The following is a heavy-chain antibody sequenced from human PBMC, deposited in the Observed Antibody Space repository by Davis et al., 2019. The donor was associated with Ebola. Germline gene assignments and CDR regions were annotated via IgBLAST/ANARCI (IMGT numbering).Heavy chain of an antibody. V-gene: IGHV1-3*01. D-gene: IGHD6-19*01. CDR2: VHGGNGNT. J-gene: IGHJ4*02. Sequence: ASVKVSCKASGYIFTTYAMHWVRQAPGQRLEWMGWVHGGNGNTKYSQRFQGRVTITTETSASTAYLDLSSLRSDDTAVFYCARATFGYNSGWYADYWGQGTLVTVSS. CDR3: ARATFGYNSGWYADY. CDR1: GYIFTTYA.